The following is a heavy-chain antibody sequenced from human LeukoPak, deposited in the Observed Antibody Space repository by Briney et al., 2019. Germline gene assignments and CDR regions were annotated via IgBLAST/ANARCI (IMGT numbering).Heavy chain of an antibody. Sequence: PGGSLRLSCAASGFTFSIYTMNWVRQALGRGLEWISYISTNSGTIWYADSVKGRFSISRDNAKNSLFLHMNSLRAEDTAVYYCVRDLTIVGVAQVHHWGQGTLVTVSS. V-gene: IGHV3-48*01. J-gene: IGHJ5*02. CDR1: GFTFSIYT. CDR2: ISTNSGTI. D-gene: IGHD1-26*01. CDR3: VRDLTIVGVAQVHH.